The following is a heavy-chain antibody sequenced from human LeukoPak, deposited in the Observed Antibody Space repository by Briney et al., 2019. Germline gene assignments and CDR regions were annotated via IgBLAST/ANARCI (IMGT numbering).Heavy chain of an antibody. CDR3: ARVPEGYDFWSGYQNWFDP. CDR1: GFIFSSYW. D-gene: IGHD3-3*01. Sequence: GGSLRLSCAASGFIFSSYWMSWVRQAPGKGLEWVANIKQDGSEKYYVDSVKGRSTISRDNAKNSLYLQMNSLRAEDTAVYYCARVPEGYDFWSGYQNWFDPWGQGTLVTVSS. V-gene: IGHV3-7*01. J-gene: IGHJ5*02. CDR2: IKQDGSEK.